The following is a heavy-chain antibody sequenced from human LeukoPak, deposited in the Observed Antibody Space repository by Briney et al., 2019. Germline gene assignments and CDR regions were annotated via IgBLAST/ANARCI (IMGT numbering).Heavy chain of an antibody. D-gene: IGHD6-6*01. CDR2: IYYSGST. CDR1: GGSISSYY. Sequence: SETLSLTCTVSGGSISSYYWGWIRQPPGKGLEWIGSIYYSGSTYYNPSLKSRVTISVDTSKNQFSLKLSSVTAADTAVYYCARLYIAARVIDYWGQGTLVTVSS. J-gene: IGHJ4*02. CDR3: ARLYIAARVIDY. V-gene: IGHV4-39*01.